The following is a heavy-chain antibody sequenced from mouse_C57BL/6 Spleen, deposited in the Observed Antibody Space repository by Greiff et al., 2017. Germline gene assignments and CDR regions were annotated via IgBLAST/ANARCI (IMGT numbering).Heavy chain of an antibody. CDR2: INPNNGGT. J-gene: IGHJ2*01. CDR1: GYTFTDYN. D-gene: IGHD1-1*01. Sequence: DVQLQESGPELVKPGASVKIPCKASGYTFTDYNMDWVKQSHGKSLEWIGDINPNNGGTIYNQKFKGKATLTVDKSSSTASMELRSLTSEDTAVYYCARGIYYYGSSYFDYWGQGTTLTVSS. CDR3: ARGIYYYGSSYFDY. V-gene: IGHV1-18*01.